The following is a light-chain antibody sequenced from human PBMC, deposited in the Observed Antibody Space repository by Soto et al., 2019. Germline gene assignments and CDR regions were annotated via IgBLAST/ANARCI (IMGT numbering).Light chain of an antibody. J-gene: IGKJ4*01. CDR3: QKYNTAPLT. Sequence: DIKMTQSPSSLSASKGDRVTITCRASQGIASYLAWYQQKPGQAPKLLIYGASTLQSGVPSRFSGRGSGTDFTLSISSLQPEDVATYYCQKYNTAPLTFGGGTTVEI. CDR2: GAS. V-gene: IGKV1-27*01. CDR1: QGIASY.